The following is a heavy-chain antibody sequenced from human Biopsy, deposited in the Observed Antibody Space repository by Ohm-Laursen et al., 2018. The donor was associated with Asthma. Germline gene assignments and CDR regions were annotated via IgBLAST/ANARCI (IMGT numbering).Heavy chain of an antibody. D-gene: IGHD6-13*01. CDR2: IIPIFGTA. CDR1: GGTFSSYA. CDR3: ARDFLLQHGSSWYYYCYGMDV. Sequence: SSVKVSCKASGGTFSSYAISWVRQAPGQGLEWMGGIIPIFGTANYAQKFQGRVTITADESTSTAYMELSSLRSEDTAVYYCARDFLLQHGSSWYYYCYGMDVWGQGTTVTVSS. J-gene: IGHJ6*02. V-gene: IGHV1-69*01.